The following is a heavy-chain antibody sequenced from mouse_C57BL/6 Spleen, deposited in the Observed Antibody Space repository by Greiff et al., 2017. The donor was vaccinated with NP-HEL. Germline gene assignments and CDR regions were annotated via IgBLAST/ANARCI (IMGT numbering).Heavy chain of an antibody. CDR1: GYTFTSYW. CDR2: IHPNSGST. D-gene: IGHD2-5*01. Sequence: QVQLQQPGAELVKPGASVKLSCKASGYTFTSYWMHWVKQRPGQGLEWIGMIHPNSGSTNYNEKFKSKATLTVDKSSSTAYMQLSSLTSYDSAVYYCSRDSNYFFFDYWGQGTTLTVSS. J-gene: IGHJ2*01. V-gene: IGHV1-64*01. CDR3: SRDSNYFFFDY.